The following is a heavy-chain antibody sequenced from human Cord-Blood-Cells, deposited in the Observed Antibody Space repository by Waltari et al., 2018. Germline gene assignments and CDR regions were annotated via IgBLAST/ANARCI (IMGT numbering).Heavy chain of an antibody. V-gene: IGHV4-34*01. CDR3: ARGSDYDVWSGYYGDYYYGMDV. J-gene: IGHJ6*02. CDR1: GGSFSGYY. D-gene: IGHD3-3*01. CDR2: INHSGST. Sequence: QVQLQQWGAGLLKPSETLSLTCAVYGGSFSGYYWSWIRQPPGQGLEWIGEINHSGSTNYSPTLKSRVTISVDTAKNQFSLKLSSVTAADAAVYYCARGSDYDVWSGYYGDYYYGMDVWGQGTTVTVSS.